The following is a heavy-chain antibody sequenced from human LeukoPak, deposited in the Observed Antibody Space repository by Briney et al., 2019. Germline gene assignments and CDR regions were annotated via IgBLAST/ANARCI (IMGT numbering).Heavy chain of an antibody. CDR1: GFTFSSYS. Sequence: SGGSLRLSCAASGFTFSSYSMNWVRQAPGKGLEWVSYISSSSSTIYYADSVKGRFTISRDNAKNSLYLQMNSLRAEDTAVYYCARDTDYYGMDVWGQGTTVTVSS. V-gene: IGHV3-48*04. CDR3: ARDTDYYGMDV. CDR2: ISSSSSTI. D-gene: IGHD4-17*01. J-gene: IGHJ6*02.